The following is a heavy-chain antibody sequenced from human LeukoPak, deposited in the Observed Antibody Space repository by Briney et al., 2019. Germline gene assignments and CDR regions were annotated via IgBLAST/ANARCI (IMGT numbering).Heavy chain of an antibody. Sequence: GGSLRLSCAASGFTFSNFAMSWVRQAPGKGLEWVSGINWNGDSTGYADSVKGRFHISRNNAKKSLLLEMNSLRAEDTALYYCARVGTSAANLDYWRRGTVDTVSS. V-gene: IGHV3-20*04. CDR1: GFTFSNFA. CDR3: ARVGTSAANLDY. CDR2: INWNGDST. J-gene: IGHJ4*02.